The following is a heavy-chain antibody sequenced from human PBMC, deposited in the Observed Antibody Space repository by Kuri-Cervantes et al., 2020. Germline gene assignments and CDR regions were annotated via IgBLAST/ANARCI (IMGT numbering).Heavy chain of an antibody. Sequence: SETLSLTCTVSGGSISSYYWSWIRQPPGKGLEWIGYIYYSGSTNYNPSLKSRVTISVDTSKNQFSLKLRSVTAADTAVYYCARDLKIQLSRGYYYYGMDVWGQGTTVTVSS. CDR2: IYYSGST. J-gene: IGHJ6*02. D-gene: IGHD5-18*01. CDR3: ARDLKIQLSRGYYYYGMDV. CDR1: GGSISSYY. V-gene: IGHV4-59*01.